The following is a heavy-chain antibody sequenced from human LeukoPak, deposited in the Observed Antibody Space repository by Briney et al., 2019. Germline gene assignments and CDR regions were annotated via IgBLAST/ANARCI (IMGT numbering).Heavy chain of an antibody. J-gene: IGHJ4*02. CDR1: GFTFSNYG. CDR3: ARVRVGSGWPVDY. CDR2: ISYDGSNK. Sequence: GGSLRLSCAASGFTFSNYGMHWVRQAPGKGLEWVAVISYDGSNKYYADSVKGRFTISRDNSKNTLYLQMNSLRAEDTAVYYCARVRVGSGWPVDYWGQGTLVTVSS. V-gene: IGHV3-30*03. D-gene: IGHD6-19*01.